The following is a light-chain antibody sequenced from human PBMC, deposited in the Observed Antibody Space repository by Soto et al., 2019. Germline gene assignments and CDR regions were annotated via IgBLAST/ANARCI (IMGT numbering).Light chain of an antibody. Sequence: DIPVTQSPSSLSSSVGDRVTITCRASENVARYVNWYQQIPGKAPSLLISAESTLQSGVPSRFRGSGSVTTFTLNIDSLQPEDFAMYYCQQTYSTPPTFGQGTKVE. J-gene: IGKJ1*01. CDR3: QQTYSTPPT. CDR1: ENVARY. CDR2: AES. V-gene: IGKV1-39*01.